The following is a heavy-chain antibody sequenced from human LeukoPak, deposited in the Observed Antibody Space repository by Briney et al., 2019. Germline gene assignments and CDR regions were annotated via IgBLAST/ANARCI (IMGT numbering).Heavy chain of an antibody. CDR1: GGSFSGYY. CDR2: INHSGST. V-gene: IGHV4-34*01. J-gene: IGHJ5*02. D-gene: IGHD3-3*01. CDR3: ARSREWLYSWFDP. Sequence: SETLSLTCAVYGGSFSGYYWSWIRQPPGKGLEWIGEINHSGSTNYNPSLKSRVTISVDTSKNQFSLKLSSVTAADTAVYYCARSREWLYSWFDPWGQRTLVTVSS.